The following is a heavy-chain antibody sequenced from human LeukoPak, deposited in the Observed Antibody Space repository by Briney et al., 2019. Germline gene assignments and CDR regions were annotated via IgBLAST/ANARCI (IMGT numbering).Heavy chain of an antibody. CDR1: GGSISSYY. CDR3: ASVPAAARVTKFDY. D-gene: IGHD2-2*01. J-gene: IGHJ4*02. Sequence: SETLSLTCTVSGGSISSYYWSWIRQPPGKGLEWIGEINHSGSTNYNPSLKSRVTISVDTSKNQFSLKLSSVTAADTAVYYCASVPAAARVTKFDYWGQGTLVTVSS. CDR2: INHSGST. V-gene: IGHV4-34*01.